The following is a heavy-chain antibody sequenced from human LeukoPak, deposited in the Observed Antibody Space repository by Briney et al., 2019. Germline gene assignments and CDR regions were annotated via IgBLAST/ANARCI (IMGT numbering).Heavy chain of an antibody. CDR1: GYSISSGYY. V-gene: IGHV4-38-2*02. CDR2: IYHSGST. J-gene: IGHJ3*02. CDR3: ARGPYSYDSSGAFDI. Sequence: PSETLSLTCTVSGYSISSGYYWGWIRQPPGQGLEWIGSIYHSGSTNYNPSLKSRVTISVDTSKNQFSLKLSSVTAADTAVYFCARGPYSYDSSGAFDIWGQGTMVTVSS. D-gene: IGHD3-22*01.